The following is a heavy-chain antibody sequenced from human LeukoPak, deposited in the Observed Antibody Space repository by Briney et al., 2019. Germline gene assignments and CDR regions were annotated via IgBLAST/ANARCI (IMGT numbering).Heavy chain of an antibody. CDR1: GFTFSSYG. Sequence: GGSLRLSCAASGFTFSSYGMHWVRQAPGKGLEWVAFIRYDGSNKYYADSAKGRFTISRDNSKNTLYLQMNSLRAEDTAVYYCAKDPCSSTSCYIDYWGQGTLVTVSS. V-gene: IGHV3-30*02. J-gene: IGHJ4*02. CDR3: AKDPCSSTSCYIDY. CDR2: IRYDGSNK. D-gene: IGHD2-2*02.